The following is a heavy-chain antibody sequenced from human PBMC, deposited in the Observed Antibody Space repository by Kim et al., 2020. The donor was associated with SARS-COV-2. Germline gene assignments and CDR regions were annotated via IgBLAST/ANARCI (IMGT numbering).Heavy chain of an antibody. V-gene: IGHV3-30*18. CDR1: GFTFSSYG. Sequence: GGSLRLSCAASGFTFSSYGMHWVRQAPGKGLEWVAVISYDGSNKYYADSVKGRFTISRDNSKNTLYLQMNSLRAEDTAVYYCAKGGRWNPQFDYWGQGTLVTVSS. D-gene: IGHD1-1*01. CDR3: AKGGRWNPQFDY. J-gene: IGHJ4*02. CDR2: ISYDGSNK.